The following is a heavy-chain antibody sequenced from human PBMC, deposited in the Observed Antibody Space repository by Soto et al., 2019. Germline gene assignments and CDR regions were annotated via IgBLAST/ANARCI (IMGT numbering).Heavy chain of an antibody. CDR3: ATSLYDFGAFEI. Sequence: GGSLRLSCAASGFTFSSYDMHWVRQATGKGLEWVSAIGTAGDTYYPGSVKGRFTISRENAKNSLYLQMNSLRAEDTAVYYCATSLYDFGAFEIWGQGTMVTVAS. CDR2: IGTAGDT. J-gene: IGHJ3*02. V-gene: IGHV3-13*01. D-gene: IGHD3-16*01. CDR1: GFTFSSYD.